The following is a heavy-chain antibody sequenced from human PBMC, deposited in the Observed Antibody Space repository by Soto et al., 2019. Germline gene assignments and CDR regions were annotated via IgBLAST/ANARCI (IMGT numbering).Heavy chain of an antibody. J-gene: IGHJ3*02. D-gene: IGHD1-7*01. CDR2: ISSSSSTI. CDR3: ARGWNYPLDAFDI. Sequence: PWGSLRLSCAASGFTFSSYSMNWVRQAPGKGLEWVSYISSSSSTIYYADSVKGRFTISRDNAKNSLYLQMNSLRAEDTAVYYCARGWNYPLDAFDIWGQGTMVTVSS. V-gene: IGHV3-48*01. CDR1: GFTFSSYS.